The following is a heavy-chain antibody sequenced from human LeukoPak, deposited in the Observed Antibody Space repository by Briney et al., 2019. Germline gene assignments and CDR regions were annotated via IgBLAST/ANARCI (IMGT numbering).Heavy chain of an antibody. Sequence: ASVKVPCKASGYTFTGYYIHWVRQAPGQGLECMGWINPNSGGANYAQKFQGRVTMTRDTSITTAYMELSRLRSDDTAVYFCARDSRLWPVTAFDYWGQGTLVTVSS. V-gene: IGHV1-2*02. J-gene: IGHJ4*02. CDR1: GYTFTGYY. D-gene: IGHD5-18*01. CDR3: ARDSRLWPVTAFDY. CDR2: INPNSGGA.